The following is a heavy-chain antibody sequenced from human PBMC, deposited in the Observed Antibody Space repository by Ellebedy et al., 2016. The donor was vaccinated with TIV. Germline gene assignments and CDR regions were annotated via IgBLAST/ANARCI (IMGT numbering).Heavy chain of an antibody. D-gene: IGHD5-18*01. J-gene: IGHJ4*02. V-gene: IGHV3-74*01. CDR1: EFTFSSYC. CDR3: LSGYTSRQFDS. CDR2: IISDGGST. Sequence: PGGSLRLSCAASEFTFSSYCVPWVRQAPGKGLEWVSRIISDGGSTSYADSVRGRLTISRDNAKNTLYLQMSSLRADDTAVYYCLSGYTSRQFDSWGQGTLVTVSS.